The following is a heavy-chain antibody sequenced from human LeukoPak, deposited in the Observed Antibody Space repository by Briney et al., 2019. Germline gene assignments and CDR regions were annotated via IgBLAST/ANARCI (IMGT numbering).Heavy chain of an antibody. Sequence: SETLSLTCTVSGGSISSYYWSWIRQPPGEGLEWIGYIYYSGSTNYNPSLKSRVTISVDTSKNQFSLKLSSVTAADTAVYYCAGYYYYDSSGYTAEYFQHWGQGTLVTVSS. J-gene: IGHJ1*01. D-gene: IGHD3-22*01. V-gene: IGHV4-59*08. CDR1: GGSISSYY. CDR2: IYYSGST. CDR3: AGYYYYDSSGYTAEYFQH.